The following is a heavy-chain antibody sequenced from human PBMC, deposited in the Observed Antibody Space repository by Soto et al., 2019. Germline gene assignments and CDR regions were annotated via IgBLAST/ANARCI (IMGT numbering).Heavy chain of an antibody. J-gene: IGHJ5*02. CDR3: AREAAVAGTAFDH. D-gene: IGHD6-19*01. CDR2: INVSDGST. CDR1: GYPFTSYY. Sequence: QVQQAQSGAEVKKPGASVKVSCKASGYPFTSYYLHWVRQAPGQGPEWMGRINVSDGSTRYAQNFQGRVTMTRDTSTTTVYMELSPLRSDDTAVYYCAREAAVAGTAFDHWGQGTLVTVSS. V-gene: IGHV1-46*01.